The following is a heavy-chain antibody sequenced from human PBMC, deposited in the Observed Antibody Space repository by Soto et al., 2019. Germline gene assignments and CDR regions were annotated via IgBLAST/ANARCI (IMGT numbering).Heavy chain of an antibody. CDR2: IYYSGST. CDR1: GGSISSYY. V-gene: IGHV4-59*08. D-gene: IGHD4-4*01. Sequence: QVQLQESGPGLVKPSETLSLTCTVSGGSISSYYWSWIRQPPGKGLEWIGYIYYSGSTNYNPSLKSRVTISVDTSKNQFSLKLSSVTAADTAVYYCVRHKGSDYSNYALFDYWGQGTLVTVSS. J-gene: IGHJ4*02. CDR3: VRHKGSDYSNYALFDY.